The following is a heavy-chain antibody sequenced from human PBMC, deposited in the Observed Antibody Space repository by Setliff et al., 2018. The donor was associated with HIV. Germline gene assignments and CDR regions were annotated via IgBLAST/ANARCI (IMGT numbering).Heavy chain of an antibody. J-gene: IGHJ6*02. CDR1: GGSISSGDYY. CDR2: IYNSEMI. CDR3: AKVNGYCSGGSCHGYNAMDV. V-gene: IGHV4-61*08. Sequence: SETLSLTCTVSGGSISSGDYYWSWIRQPPGKGLQWIGFIYNSEMINYNPSLKSRLTISADMSTNQLSLKLSSVTAADTAVYYCAKVNGYCSGGSCHGYNAMDVWGQGTTVTVSS. D-gene: IGHD2-15*01.